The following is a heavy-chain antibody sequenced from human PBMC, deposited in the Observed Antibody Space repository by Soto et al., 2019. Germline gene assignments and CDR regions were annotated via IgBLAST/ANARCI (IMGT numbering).Heavy chain of an antibody. J-gene: IGHJ5*02. CDR3: ARHEREGFSSTCAQYWFYP. V-gene: IGHV5-51*01. Sequence: PGESLKISCKGSGYSFTSQWIGWVRQMPGKGLEWMGIIYPGDSDIRYSPSFQGQVTISADKSISTAYLQWSSLKASDTAMYYCARHEREGFSSTCAQYWFYPWGQGTLVPVSS. CDR1: GYSFTSQW. CDR2: IYPGDSDI.